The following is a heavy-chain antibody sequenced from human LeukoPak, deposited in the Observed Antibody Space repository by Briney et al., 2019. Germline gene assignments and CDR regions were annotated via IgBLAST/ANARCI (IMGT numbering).Heavy chain of an antibody. J-gene: IGHJ5*02. CDR1: GGSISSGDYY. Sequence: SQTLSLTCTVFGGSISSGDYYWSWISQPPGKGLEWIGYIYYSGSTYYNPSLKSRVTISVDTSKNQFSLKLSSVTAADTAVYYCARDTRTHYDMNWFDPWGQGTLVTVSS. CDR3: ARDTRTHYDMNWFDP. D-gene: IGHD3-9*01. CDR2: IYYSGST. V-gene: IGHV4-30-4*08.